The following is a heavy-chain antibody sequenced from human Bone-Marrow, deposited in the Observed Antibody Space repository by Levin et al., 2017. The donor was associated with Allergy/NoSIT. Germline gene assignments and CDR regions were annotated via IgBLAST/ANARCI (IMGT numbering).Heavy chain of an antibody. Sequence: GLEWVSSISTTSTYIYYAESVRGRFTFSRDNAKNSVSLQMNSLRADDSAVYYCTRGVGAAAGQADYWGQGTLVTVSS. V-gene: IGHV3-21*01. J-gene: IGHJ4*02. CDR3: TRGVGAAAGQADY. CDR2: ISTTSTYI. D-gene: IGHD6-13*01.